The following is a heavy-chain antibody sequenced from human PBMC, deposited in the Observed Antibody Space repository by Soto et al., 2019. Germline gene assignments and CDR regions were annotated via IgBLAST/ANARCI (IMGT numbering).Heavy chain of an antibody. D-gene: IGHD5-12*01. V-gene: IGHV4-31*03. CDR2: IYYSGST. Sequence: QVQLQESGPGLVKPSQTLSLTCTVSGGSISSGGYYWSWIRQHQGKGLEWIGYIYYSGSTYYNPSLKSRVTISVDTTKSQFSLKLSSVTGADTAVYYCAREGKGATKEYFDYWGQGTLVTVSA. CDR3: AREGKGATKEYFDY. J-gene: IGHJ4*02. CDR1: GGSISSGGYY.